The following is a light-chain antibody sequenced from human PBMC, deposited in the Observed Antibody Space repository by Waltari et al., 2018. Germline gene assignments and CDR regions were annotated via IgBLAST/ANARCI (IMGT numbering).Light chain of an antibody. J-gene: IGKJ1*01. CDR1: QSVSSSY. V-gene: IGKV3-20*01. CDR2: GAS. CDR3: QQYGSSPPT. Sequence: EIVLTTSTGTLSLSTGERATLSRRASQSVSSSYLAWYQQKPGQAPRLLIYGASSRATGIPDRFSGSGSGTDFTLTISRLEPEDFAVYYCQQYGSSPPTFGQGTKVEIK.